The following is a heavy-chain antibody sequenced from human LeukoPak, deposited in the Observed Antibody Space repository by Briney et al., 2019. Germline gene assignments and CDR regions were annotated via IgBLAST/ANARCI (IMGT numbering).Heavy chain of an antibody. Sequence: VASVKVSCKASGYTFTSYGISWVRQAPGQGLEWMGWISAYNGNTNYTQKLQGRVTMTTDTSTSTAYMELRSLRSDDTAVYYCAKVHYYDSSGYYTLWDRGYYFDYWGQGTLVTVSS. CDR2: ISAYNGNT. J-gene: IGHJ4*02. D-gene: IGHD3-22*01. V-gene: IGHV1-18*01. CDR1: GYTFTSYG. CDR3: AKVHYYDSSGYYTLWDRGYYFDY.